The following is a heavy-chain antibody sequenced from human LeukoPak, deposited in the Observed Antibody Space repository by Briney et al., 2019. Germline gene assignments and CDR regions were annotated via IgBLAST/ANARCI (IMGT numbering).Heavy chain of an antibody. J-gene: IGHJ4*02. V-gene: IGHV3-74*01. CDR2: INSDGSST. CDR1: GFTFSSYW. D-gene: IGHD2-2*02. CDR3: ARGDIVVVPAAIVDY. Sequence: GGSLRLSCAASGFTFSSYWMHWVRQAPGKGLVWVSRINSDGSSTSYADSVKGRLTISRDNAKNTLYLQMNSLRAEDTAVYYCARGDIVVVPAAIVDYWGQGTLVTVSS.